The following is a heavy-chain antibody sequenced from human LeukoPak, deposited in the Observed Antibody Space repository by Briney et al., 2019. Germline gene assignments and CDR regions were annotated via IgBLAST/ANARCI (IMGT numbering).Heavy chain of an antibody. CDR3: ARDLSYYDSSGLGY. V-gene: IGHV3-33*01. CDR2: IWYDGSNK. CDR1: GFNFSSYD. J-gene: IGHJ4*02. D-gene: IGHD3-22*01. Sequence: PGGSLRLSCAASGFNFSSYDMHWVRQAPGKGLEWVAFIWYDGSNKYYADSVKGRFTISRDNSKNTLYLQMNSLRAEDTAVYYCARDLSYYDSSGLGYWGQGTLVTVSS.